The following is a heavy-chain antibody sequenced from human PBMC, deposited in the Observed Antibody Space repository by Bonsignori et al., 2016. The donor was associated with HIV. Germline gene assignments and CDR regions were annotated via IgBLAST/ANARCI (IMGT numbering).Heavy chain of an antibody. CDR2: ISAYNGNT. V-gene: IGHV1-18*01. D-gene: IGHD3-10*01. CDR3: ARAALWFGEIPNWFDP. Sequence: WVRQAPGQGLEWMGWISAYNGNTNYAQKLQGRVTMTTDTSTSTAYMELRSLRSDDTAVYYCARAALWFGEIPNWFDPWGQGTLVTVSS. J-gene: IGHJ5*02.